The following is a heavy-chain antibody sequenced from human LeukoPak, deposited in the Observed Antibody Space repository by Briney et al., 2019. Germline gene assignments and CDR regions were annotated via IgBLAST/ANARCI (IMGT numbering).Heavy chain of an antibody. D-gene: IGHD6-13*01. CDR1: GFTFSSYC. Sequence: GGSLRLSCAASGFTFSSYCMHWVRQAPGKWLEWVTVISHDGNNKYYADSVKGRFTVSRDNSKSTLDLQMNSLRPEDTAVYYCAKARRERWYGDAFDIWGQGTMVTVSS. V-gene: IGHV3-30*18. CDR2: ISHDGNNK. J-gene: IGHJ3*02. CDR3: AKARRERWYGDAFDI.